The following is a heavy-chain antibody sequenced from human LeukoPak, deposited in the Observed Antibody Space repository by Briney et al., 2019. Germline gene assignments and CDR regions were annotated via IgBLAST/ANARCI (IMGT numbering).Heavy chain of an antibody. Sequence: GASVKVSCKASGYTFTAYYIHWLRQAPGQGLEWMGWISGYNGNTNYAQKLQGRVTMTTDTSTSTAYMELRSLKSDDTAVYYCATKRGGSSGYYYMDVWGKGTTVTISS. D-gene: IGHD3-22*01. J-gene: IGHJ6*03. CDR1: GYTFTAYY. CDR3: ATKRGGSSGYYYMDV. CDR2: ISGYNGNT. V-gene: IGHV1-18*04.